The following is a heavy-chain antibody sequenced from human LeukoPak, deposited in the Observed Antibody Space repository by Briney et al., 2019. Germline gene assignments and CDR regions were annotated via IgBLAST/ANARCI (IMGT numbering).Heavy chain of an antibody. CDR1: GFTFHNYA. CDR3: AKGYYDSHRGFFEY. Sequence: GGSLRLSCKASGFTFHNYAMTWVRQAPGKGLDWVSTVSGTGTSTFYADSVKVRATISRDNSKNMLYLQMSSLRAEDTAMYHCAKGYYDSHRGFFEYWGLGTLVTVSS. CDR2: VSGTGTST. V-gene: IGHV3-23*01. J-gene: IGHJ4*02. D-gene: IGHD3-3*01.